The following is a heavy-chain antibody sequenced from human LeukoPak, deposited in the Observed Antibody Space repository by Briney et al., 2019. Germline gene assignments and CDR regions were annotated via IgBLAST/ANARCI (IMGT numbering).Heavy chain of an antibody. CDR2: IYYSGST. CDR1: GGSISSYY. J-gene: IGHJ5*02. Sequence: SETLSLTCTVSGGSISSYYWSWIRQPPGKGLEWIGYIYYSGSTNYNPSLKSRVTISVDTSENQFSLKLSSVTAADTAVYYCARAWFGVLGNWFDPWGQGTLVTVSS. CDR3: ARAWFGVLGNWFDP. V-gene: IGHV4-59*01. D-gene: IGHD3-10*01.